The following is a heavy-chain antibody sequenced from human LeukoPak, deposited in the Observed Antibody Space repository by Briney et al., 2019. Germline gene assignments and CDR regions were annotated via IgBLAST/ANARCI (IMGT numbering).Heavy chain of an antibody. CDR2: IYYSGST. V-gene: IGHV4-59*01. CDR1: GGSISSYY. D-gene: IGHD3-22*01. Sequence: PSETLSLTCTVSGGSISSYYWSWIRQPPGKGLEWIGYIYYSGSTNYNPSLKSRVTISVDTSKNQFSLKLSSVTAADTAVYYCARYYYDRSGYYSVAFDIWGQGTMVTVSS. J-gene: IGHJ3*02. CDR3: ARYYYDRSGYYSVAFDI.